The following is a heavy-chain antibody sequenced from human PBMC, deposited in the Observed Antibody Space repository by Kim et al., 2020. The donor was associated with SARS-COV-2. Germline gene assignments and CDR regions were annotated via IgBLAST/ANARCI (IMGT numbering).Heavy chain of an antibody. CDR2: IIPIFGTA. CDR3: ARDPTMVRGVTSRWFDP. J-gene: IGHJ5*02. V-gene: IGHV1-69*13. D-gene: IGHD3-10*01. CDR1: GGTFSSYA. Sequence: SVKVSCKASGGTFSSYAISWVRQAPGQGLEWMGGIIPIFGTANYAQKFQGRVTITADESTSTAYMELSSLRSEDTAVYYCARDPTMVRGVTSRWFDPWGQGTLVTVSS.